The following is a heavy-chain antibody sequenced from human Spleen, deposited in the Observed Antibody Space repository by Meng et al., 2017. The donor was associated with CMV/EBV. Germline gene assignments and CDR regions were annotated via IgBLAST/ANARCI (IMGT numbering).Heavy chain of an antibody. J-gene: IGHJ4*02. D-gene: IGHD2-21*02. V-gene: IGHV1-46*01. CDR2: IYPTGGST. CDR3: ASLPTTIQSIEGY. CDR1: GYTFTSYY. Sequence: ASVKVSCKASGYTFTSYYMLWVRQAPGQGLEWMGIIYPTGGSTRYAQKFQGRVTITADKSTTTAYMELSSLRSDDTAVYYCASLPTTIQSIEGYWGQGTLVTVSS.